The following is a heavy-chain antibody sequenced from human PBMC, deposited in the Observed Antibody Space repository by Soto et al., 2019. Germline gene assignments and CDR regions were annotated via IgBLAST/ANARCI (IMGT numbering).Heavy chain of an antibody. CDR3: ARDNIRYYYGMDV. CDR1: GFTVSSNY. J-gene: IGHJ6*02. CDR2: IYSGGST. V-gene: IGHV3-66*01. Sequence: EVQLVESGGGLVQPGGSLRLSCAASGFTVSSNYMSWVRQAPGKGLEWVSVIYSGGSTYYADSVKGRFTISRDNSKNTLYLQMNSLRAEDTAVYYCARDNIRYYYGMDVWGQGTTVTFSS. D-gene: IGHD4-17*01.